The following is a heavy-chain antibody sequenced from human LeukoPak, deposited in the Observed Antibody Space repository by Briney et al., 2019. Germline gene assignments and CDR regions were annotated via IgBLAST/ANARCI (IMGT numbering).Heavy chain of an antibody. Sequence: PGGSLRLPCAASGFTFSSYWMHWVRQAPGKGLVWVSRINTDGSSTSYADSVKGRFTISRDNAKNTLYLQMNSLRAEDTAVYYCARVSSSSWWALDYWGQGTLVTVSS. CDR2: INTDGSST. CDR1: GFTFSSYW. V-gene: IGHV3-74*01. CDR3: ARVSSSSWWALDY. J-gene: IGHJ4*02. D-gene: IGHD6-13*01.